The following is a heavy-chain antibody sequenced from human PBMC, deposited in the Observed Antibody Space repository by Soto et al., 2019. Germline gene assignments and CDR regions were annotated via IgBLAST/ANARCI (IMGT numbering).Heavy chain of an antibody. V-gene: IGHV3-7*01. CDR2: IKQDGGEK. J-gene: IGHJ3*02. D-gene: IGHD2-15*01. CDR1: GFTFSAHW. Sequence: GGSLRLSCAASGFTFSAHWMSWVRQAPGKGLEWVAIIKQDGGEKYYVDSVKGRCTISRDNAMNSLYLQMSSLRAEDTAVYYCVREERYQWRYDVFDTWGQGTMVTVSS. CDR3: VREERYQWRYDVFDT.